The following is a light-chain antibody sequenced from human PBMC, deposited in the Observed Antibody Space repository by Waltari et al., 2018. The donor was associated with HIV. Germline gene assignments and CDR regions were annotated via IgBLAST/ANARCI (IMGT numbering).Light chain of an antibody. CDR2: SNN. V-gene: IGLV1-44*01. CDR1: SSNIGSNT. Sequence: SVLTQPPSASGTPGQRVTISCSGSSSNIGSNTVNWYHQPPGTAPKLLIYSNNQRPSGVPDRFSGSKSGTSASLAISGLQSEDEADYYCAAWDDSLNGPWVFGGGTKLTVL. CDR3: AAWDDSLNGPWV. J-gene: IGLJ3*02.